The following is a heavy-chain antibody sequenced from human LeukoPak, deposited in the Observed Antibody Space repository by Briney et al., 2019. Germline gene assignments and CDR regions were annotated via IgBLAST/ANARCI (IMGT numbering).Heavy chain of an antibody. D-gene: IGHD3-10*01. CDR2: IYSGGST. Sequence: GGSLRLSCAASGFTVSSNYMSWVRQAPGKGLEWVSVIYSGGSTYYADSVKGRFTISRDKSKNTLYLQMNSLRAEDTAVYYCARATYYGSGSVAFDIWGQGTMVTVSS. J-gene: IGHJ3*02. CDR1: GFTVSSNY. CDR3: ARATYYGSGSVAFDI. V-gene: IGHV3-66*01.